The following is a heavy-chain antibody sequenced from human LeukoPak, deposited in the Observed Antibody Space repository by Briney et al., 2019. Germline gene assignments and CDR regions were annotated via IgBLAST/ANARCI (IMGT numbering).Heavy chain of an antibody. D-gene: IGHD1-26*01. V-gene: IGHV3-30*18. Sequence: GGSLRLSCAASGFTFSNAYMNWVRQAPGKGLEWVAVISYDGSNKYYADSVKGRFTISRDNSKNTLYLQMYSLRAEDTAVYYCAKDSGSYYGATLSWGQGTLFNVSS. CDR3: AKDSGSYYGATLS. J-gene: IGHJ4*02. CDR2: ISYDGSNK. CDR1: GFTFSNAY.